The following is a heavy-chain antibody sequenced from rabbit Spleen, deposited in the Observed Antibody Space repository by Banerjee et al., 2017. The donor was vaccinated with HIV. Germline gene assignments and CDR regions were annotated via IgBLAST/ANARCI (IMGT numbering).Heavy chain of an antibody. V-gene: IGHV1S40*01. D-gene: IGHD4-2*01. J-gene: IGHJ6*01. CDR1: GVSFSGDSY. CDR3: ARDLAGYVGFGYISYLDL. Sequence: QSLEESGGDLVKPGASLTLTCIASGVSFSGDSYMCWVRQAPGKGLEWVVCIDAGSSGFTYFATWAKGRFTISKTSSTTVTLQMTSLTAADTATYFCARDLAGYVGFGYISYLDLWGPGTLVTVS. CDR2: IDAGSSGFT.